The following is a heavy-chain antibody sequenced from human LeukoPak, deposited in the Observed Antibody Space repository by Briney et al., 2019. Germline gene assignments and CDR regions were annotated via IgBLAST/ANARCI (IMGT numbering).Heavy chain of an antibody. CDR1: GGSFSGYY. Sequence: PSETLSLTCAVYGGSFSGYYWSWIRQPPGKGLEWIREINHSGSTNYNPSLKSRVTISVDTSKNQFSLKLSSVTAADTAVYYCARVLIPLFNWFDPWGQGTLATVSS. CDR2: INHSGST. D-gene: IGHD3-16*01. J-gene: IGHJ5*02. CDR3: ARVLIPLFNWFDP. V-gene: IGHV4-34*01.